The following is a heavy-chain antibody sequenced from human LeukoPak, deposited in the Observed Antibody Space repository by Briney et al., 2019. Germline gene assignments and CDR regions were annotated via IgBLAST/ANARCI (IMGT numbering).Heavy chain of an antibody. CDR2: ISGSGGST. J-gene: IGHJ6*03. D-gene: IGHD2-2*01. CDR1: GFTFSSYG. Sequence: PGGSLRLSCAASGFTFSSYGMSWVRPAPGKGLEWVSAISGSGGSTYYADSVKGRFTISRDNAKNSLYLQMNSLRAEDTAVYYCARDASWYAYYYYYMDVWGKGTTVTVSS. V-gene: IGHV3-23*01. CDR3: ARDASWYAYYYYYMDV.